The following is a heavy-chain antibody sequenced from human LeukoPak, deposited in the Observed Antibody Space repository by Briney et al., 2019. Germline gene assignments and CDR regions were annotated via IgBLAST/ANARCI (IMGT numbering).Heavy chain of an antibody. V-gene: IGHV4-4*07. CDR3: ARRAGSTAWSFDS. CDR2: IYSSEGP. J-gene: IGHJ4*02. CDR1: GVSINDYY. Sequence: SETLSLTCTVSGVSINDYYWTWIRQPAGKRLEWIGQIYSSEGPKYNPSLESRVTMSVDTSKKQFSLQLTFVTVADTGVYYCARRAGSTAWSFDSWGQGTQATVSS. D-gene: IGHD2-21*02.